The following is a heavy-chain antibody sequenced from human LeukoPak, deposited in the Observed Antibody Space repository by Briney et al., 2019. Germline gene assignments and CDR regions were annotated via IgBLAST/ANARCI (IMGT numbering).Heavy chain of an antibody. CDR3: ARDRRIAARPPKQEFDY. D-gene: IGHD6-6*01. CDR1: GYTFTGYY. J-gene: IGHJ4*02. Sequence: ASVKVSCKASGYTFTGYYMHWVRQAPGQGLEWMGWINPNSGGTNYAQKFQGWVTMTRDTSNSTAYMELSRLRSDDTAVYYCARDRRIAARPPKQEFDYWGQGTLVTVSS. CDR2: INPNSGGT. V-gene: IGHV1-2*04.